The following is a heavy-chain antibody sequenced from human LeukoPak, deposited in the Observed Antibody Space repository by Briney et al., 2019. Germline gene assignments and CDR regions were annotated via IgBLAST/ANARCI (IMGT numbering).Heavy chain of an antibody. Sequence: PGGSLRLSCAASGFTFSGYDFHWVRQATGRGLEWVSAIGTVGDTHYLDSVKGRFTISRENAKNSLYLQMNSLRAGDTAVYYCARETGDVSLGAFDIWGQGTMVTVSS. J-gene: IGHJ3*02. D-gene: IGHD3-9*01. CDR1: GFTFSGYD. CDR3: ARETGDVSLGAFDI. V-gene: IGHV3-13*04. CDR2: IGTVGDT.